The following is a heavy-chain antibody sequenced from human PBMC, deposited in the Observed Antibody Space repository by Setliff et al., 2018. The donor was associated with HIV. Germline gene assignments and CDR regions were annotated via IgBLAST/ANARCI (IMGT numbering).Heavy chain of an antibody. D-gene: IGHD2-8*01. CDR1: GYTFTGYN. Sequence: ASVKVSCKASGYTFTGYNLHWLRQAPGQGLEWMGVINPGSGATIYAQRFQGRVTMTRNTSISTAYMDLSSLRSEDTAVYYCARGKVLRGNILYYWGQGTLVTVSS. J-gene: IGHJ4*02. CDR3: ARGKVLRGNILYY. V-gene: IGHV1-46*01. CDR2: INPGSGAT.